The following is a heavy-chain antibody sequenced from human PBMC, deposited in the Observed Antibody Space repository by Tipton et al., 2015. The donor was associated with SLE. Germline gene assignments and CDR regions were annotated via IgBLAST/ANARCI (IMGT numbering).Heavy chain of an antibody. CDR3: ARGSGYGYGDDAFDI. CDR1: GFTLSTYG. Sequence: GSLRLSCSASGFTLSTYGMHWVRQAPGKGLVWVSAISVSGRSAYYTDSVKGRFTISRDNSKNTLYLQMNSLRAEDTAVYYCARGSGYGYGDDAFDIWGQGTMVTVSS. V-gene: IGHV3-NL1*01. J-gene: IGHJ3*02. CDR2: ISVSGRSA. D-gene: IGHD5-18*01.